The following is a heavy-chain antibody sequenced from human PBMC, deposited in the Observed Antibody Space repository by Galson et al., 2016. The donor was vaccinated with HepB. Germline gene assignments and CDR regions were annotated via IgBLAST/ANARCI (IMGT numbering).Heavy chain of an antibody. V-gene: IGHV3-23*01. D-gene: IGHD3-10*01. CDR1: GFTFSSYP. CDR2: ISGSGSST. Sequence: SLRLSCAASGFTFSSYPMSWVRQAPGKGLEWVSGISGSGSSTYYADSVKGRFTISRDNSKNTLYLQMNSLRAEDTAVYYCAKDNSGRKVFTMVRELSSMDVWGQGTTVTVSS. J-gene: IGHJ6*02. CDR3: AKDNSGRKVFTMVRELSSMDV.